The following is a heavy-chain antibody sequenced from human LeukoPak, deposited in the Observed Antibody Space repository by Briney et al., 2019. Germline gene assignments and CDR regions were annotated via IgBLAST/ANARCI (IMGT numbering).Heavy chain of an antibody. CDR3: ARSGITVVRSYWHFDL. D-gene: IGHD6-19*01. CDR2: IYHSGST. J-gene: IGHJ2*01. CDR1: GFSISSGYY. Sequence: PSETLSLTCTVSGFSISSGYYWGWIRQPPGKGLEWIGTIYHSGSTYYNPSLKSRVTISVDTSKNQFSLKLSSVTAADTAVYYCARSGITVVRSYWHFDLWGRGTLATVSS. V-gene: IGHV4-38-2*02.